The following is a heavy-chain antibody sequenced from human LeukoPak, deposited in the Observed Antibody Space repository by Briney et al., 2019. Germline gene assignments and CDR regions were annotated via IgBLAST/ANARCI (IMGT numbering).Heavy chain of an antibody. D-gene: IGHD6-13*01. V-gene: IGHV4-4*02. J-gene: IGHJ4*02. Sequence: SETLSLTYAVSGGSISSSNWWSGVRQPPGKGLEWIGEIYHSGSTNYNPSLKSRVTISVDKSKNQFSLKLSSVTAADTAVYSCAGDNTGVAAGDFDYWGQGTLVTVS. CDR3: AGDNTGVAAGDFDY. CDR1: GGSISSSNW. CDR2: IYHSGST.